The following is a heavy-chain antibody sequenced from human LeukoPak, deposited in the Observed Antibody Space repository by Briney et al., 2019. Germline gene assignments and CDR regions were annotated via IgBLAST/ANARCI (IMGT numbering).Heavy chain of an antibody. D-gene: IGHD2-2*01. J-gene: IGHJ4*02. CDR2: IYTSGST. V-gene: IGHV4-4*09. CDR1: GSSISSYY. Sequence: ASETLSLTCTVFGSSISSYYWSWIRQPPGKGLEWIGYIYTSGSTDYNPSLKSRVTISVDTSKNQFSLKLSSVTAADTAVYYCARGSVVPAAPFDYWGQGTLVTVSS. CDR3: ARGSVVPAAPFDY.